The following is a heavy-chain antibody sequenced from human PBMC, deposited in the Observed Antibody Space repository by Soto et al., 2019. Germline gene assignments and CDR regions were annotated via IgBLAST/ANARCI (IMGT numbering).Heavy chain of an antibody. V-gene: IGHV1-69*02. CDR1: GDTFSFYT. CDR2: INPILSMS. Sequence: QVQLVQSGAEVKKPGSSVKVSCKASGDTFSFYTINWVRQAPGLGLEWVGRINPILSMSNYAQKFQGRVTMTADKSTNTAYMELRSLRSEDTAMYFCATSYGSGYRAFDSWCQGALVTVSS. CDR3: ATSYGSGYRAFDS. D-gene: IGHD3-10*01. J-gene: IGHJ4*02.